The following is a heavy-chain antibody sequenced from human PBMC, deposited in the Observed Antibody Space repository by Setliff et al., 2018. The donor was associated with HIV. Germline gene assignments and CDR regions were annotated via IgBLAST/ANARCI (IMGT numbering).Heavy chain of an antibody. Sequence: GASVKVSCKVSGGSFSSYGFTWVRQAPGQGLEWMGGLIPLFGSANYPQKFQGRVTMTADESTRTVYMELSRLRFEDPAMYYCGRGDSLLESIVWFDRWGQGTLVTVSS. V-gene: IGHV1-69*13. CDR2: LIPLFGSA. CDR3: GRGDSLLESIVWFDR. J-gene: IGHJ5*02. D-gene: IGHD1-1*01. CDR1: GGSFSSYG.